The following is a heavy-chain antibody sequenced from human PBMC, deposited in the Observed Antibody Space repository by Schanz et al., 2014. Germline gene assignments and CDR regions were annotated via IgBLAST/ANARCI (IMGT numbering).Heavy chain of an antibody. CDR2: IKLDGSEK. Sequence: VQLVESGGGVVQPGGSLRLSCAASGFTFSSSGMHWVRQAPGKGLEWVANIKLDGSEKYYVDSVKGRFTISRDNAKNSLYLQMNSLTAEDTAVYYCAKYGTGKGVSFEYWGQGTLVTVSS. CDR1: GFTFSSSG. D-gene: IGHD1-26*01. V-gene: IGHV3-7*01. J-gene: IGHJ4*02. CDR3: AKYGTGKGVSFEY.